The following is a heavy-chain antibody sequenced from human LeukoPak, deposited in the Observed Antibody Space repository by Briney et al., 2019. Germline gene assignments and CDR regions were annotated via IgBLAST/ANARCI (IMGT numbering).Heavy chain of an antibody. V-gene: IGHV1-18*01. Sequence: ASVKVSCKASGYTFNNYIISWVCPAPGQGLEWVGWISPHSHTTHYAEKVQGRVTMTTDTPTATVYIELRSLRSDDAAVYFCARGQSMYYWGQGTPVTVPS. CDR2: ISPHSHTT. J-gene: IGHJ4*02. CDR1: GYTFNNYI. CDR3: ARGQSMYY. D-gene: IGHD2-8*01.